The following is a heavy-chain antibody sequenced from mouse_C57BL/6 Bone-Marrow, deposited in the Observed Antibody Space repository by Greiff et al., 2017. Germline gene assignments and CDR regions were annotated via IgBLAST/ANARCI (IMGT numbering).Heavy chain of an antibody. CDR2: IHPNSGST. CDR1: GFTFTSYW. CDR3: ARRTFCDY. V-gene: IGHV1-64*01. Sequence: VQLQQPGAELVKPGASVKLSCKASGFTFTSYWMHWVKQRPGQGLEWIGMIHPNSGSTNYNEKFKSKATLTVEKSSSTAYMQHSSLTSEDATGYYCARRTFCDYWGQGTTLTVSS. J-gene: IGHJ2*01.